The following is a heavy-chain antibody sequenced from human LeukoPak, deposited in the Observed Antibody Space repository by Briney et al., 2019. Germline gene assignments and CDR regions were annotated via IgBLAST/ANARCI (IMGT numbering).Heavy chain of an antibody. V-gene: IGHV3-30*04. CDR1: GFTFSSYA. J-gene: IGHJ4*02. Sequence: PGGSLRLSCAASGFTFSSYAMHWARQAPGKVLEWVTLISYDGSNKYYADSVKGRFTISRDNAKNSLYLQMNSLRAEDTAVYYCARDLNYYDSSQGYWGQGTLVTVSS. D-gene: IGHD3-22*01. CDR3: ARDLNYYDSSQGY. CDR2: ISYDGSNK.